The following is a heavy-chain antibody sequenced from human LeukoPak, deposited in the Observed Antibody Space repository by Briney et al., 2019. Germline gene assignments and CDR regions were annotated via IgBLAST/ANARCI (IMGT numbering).Heavy chain of an antibody. CDR1: GFTFGTYW. CDR3: ARGWRYFDC. V-gene: IGHV3-74*01. CDR2: INSDGGTT. D-gene: IGHD3-9*01. J-gene: IGHJ4*02. Sequence: PGGSLRLSCGASGFTFGTYWMHWVRQAPGKGLVWVSGINSDGGTTTYADSVRGRFTISRDNAKNSLSLQMNSLRAEDTAVYYCARGWRYFDCWGQGTLVTVSS.